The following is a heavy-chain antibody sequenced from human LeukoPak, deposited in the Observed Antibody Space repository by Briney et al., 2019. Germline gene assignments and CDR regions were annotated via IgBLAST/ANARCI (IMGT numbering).Heavy chain of an antibody. CDR1: GGSISSSSYY. D-gene: IGHD3-10*01. CDR3: ARHKGVLWCGELGWFDP. CDR2: IYYSGRT. V-gene: IGHV4-39*01. J-gene: IGHJ5*02. Sequence: SETLSLTCTVSGGSISSSSYYWGWIRQPPGKGLEWLRSIYYSGRTYYNTSLKSRVTISVDTSKNQFSLKLSSVTAADTAVYYCARHKGVLWCGELGWFDPWGQGTLVTVSS.